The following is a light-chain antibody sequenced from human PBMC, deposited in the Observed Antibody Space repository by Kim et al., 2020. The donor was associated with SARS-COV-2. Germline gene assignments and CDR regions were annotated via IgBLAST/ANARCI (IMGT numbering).Light chain of an antibody. CDR1: SGASGDYY. V-gene: IGLV6-57*02. CDR3: QSYDLATWV. J-gene: IGLJ3*02. CDR2: ENH. Sequence: GKTRVISRTGTSGASGDYYVQWYQQRPGSAPTTVIYENHQRPSGVPDRFSGSIDSSSNSASLTISGLKTEDEADYYCQSYDLATWVFGGGTQLTVL.